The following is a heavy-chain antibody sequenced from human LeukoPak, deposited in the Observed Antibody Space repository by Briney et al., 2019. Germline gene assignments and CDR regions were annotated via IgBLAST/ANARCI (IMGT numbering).Heavy chain of an antibody. Sequence: ASVKVSCKASGYTFTGYYLHWVRQAPGQGLEWLGCINPNSDTTNYAQKFQGRVTMTRDTSISTAYMELSRLTSDDTAVYYCARARQRTYDYWGQGTLVTVSS. CDR1: GYTFTGYY. CDR2: INPNSDTT. CDR3: ARARQRTYDY. J-gene: IGHJ4*02. V-gene: IGHV1-2*02.